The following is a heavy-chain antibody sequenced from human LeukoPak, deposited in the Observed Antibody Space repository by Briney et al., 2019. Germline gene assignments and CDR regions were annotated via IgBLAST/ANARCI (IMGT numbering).Heavy chain of an antibody. CDR1: GFIVSDNY. J-gene: IGHJ4*02. CDR2: IYTGGQT. CDR3: ARVYESGSDY. Sequence: PGGSLRLSCAASGFIVSDNYMIWVRQAPGKGLEWVSVIYTGGQTYYADSVKGRFIISVDISKNTLFLQMSSLRAEDTAMYYCARVYESGSDYWGQGAQVTVSS. V-gene: IGHV3-53*01. D-gene: IGHD3-22*01.